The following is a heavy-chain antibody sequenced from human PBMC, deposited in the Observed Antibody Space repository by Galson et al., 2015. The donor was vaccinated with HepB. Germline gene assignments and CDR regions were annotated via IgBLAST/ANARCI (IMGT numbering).Heavy chain of an antibody. J-gene: IGHJ1*01. CDR1: GFTFSSYR. CDR2: IKQDGSEK. V-gene: IGHV3-7*03. D-gene: IGHD5-18*01. CDR3: AREGLRLPGYFQH. Sequence: SLRLSCAASGFTFSSYRMSWVRQAPGKGLEWVANIKQDGSEKYYVDSVKGRFTISRDNAKNSLYLQMNSLRAEDTAVYYCAREGLRLPGYFQHWGQGTLVTVSS.